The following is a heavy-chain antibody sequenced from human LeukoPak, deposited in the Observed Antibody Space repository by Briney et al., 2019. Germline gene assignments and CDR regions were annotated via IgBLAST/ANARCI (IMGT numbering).Heavy chain of an antibody. CDR1: GGSFSGYY. D-gene: IGHD6-19*01. CDR3: ARGPYSSGWYVVNYFDY. CDR2: INHSGST. V-gene: IGHV4-34*01. Sequence: SETLSLTCAVYGGSFSGYYWSWIRQPPGKGLEWIGEINHSGSTNYNPSLKSRVTISVDTSKNQFSLKLSSVTAADTAVYYCARGPYSSGWYVVNYFDYWGQGTLVTVSS. J-gene: IGHJ4*02.